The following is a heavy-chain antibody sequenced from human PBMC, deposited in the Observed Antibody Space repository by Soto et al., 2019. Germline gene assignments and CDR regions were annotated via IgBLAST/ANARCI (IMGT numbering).Heavy chain of an antibody. CDR3: VKPKEHFYDSSPGET. V-gene: IGHV3-30*18. J-gene: IGHJ5*02. D-gene: IGHD3-22*01. Sequence: WGSLRLSCAASGFTFINYGMHFFRHSACKGLEWVAIISFDGNNKYYSDSVKGRFTISRDNSKNMVFLQMNSLRPEDTAVYYCVKPKEHFYDSSPGETWGQGTPVTVSS. CDR2: ISFDGNNK. CDR1: GFTFINYG.